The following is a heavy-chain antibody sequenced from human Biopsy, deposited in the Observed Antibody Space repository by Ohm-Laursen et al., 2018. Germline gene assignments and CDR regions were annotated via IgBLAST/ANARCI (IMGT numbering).Heavy chain of an antibody. D-gene: IGHD2/OR15-2a*01. Sequence: TLSLTWTVSGGSISSDYWSWIRQTPGKGLEWIGYIYYSGSTNYNPSLKSRVTISVDTSKNQFSLRLNSVTAADTAVHYCARATNSTGWPYYYFYGMDVWGQGTTVTVSS. J-gene: IGHJ6*02. CDR3: ARATNSTGWPYYYFYGMDV. CDR2: IYYSGST. CDR1: GGSISSDY. V-gene: IGHV4-59*01.